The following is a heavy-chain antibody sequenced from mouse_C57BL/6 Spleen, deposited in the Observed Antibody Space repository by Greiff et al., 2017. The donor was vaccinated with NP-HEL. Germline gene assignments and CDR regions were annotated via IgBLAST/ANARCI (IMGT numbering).Heavy chain of an antibody. J-gene: IGHJ4*01. CDR2: IDPSDSET. V-gene: IGHV1-52*01. Sequence: VQLQQSGAELVRPGSSVKLSCKASGYTFTSYWMHWVKQRPIQGLEWIGNIDPSDSETHYNLKFKDKATLTVDKSSSTAYMQLSSLTSEDSAVYYCARRYTTDYYAMDYWGQGTSVTVSS. CDR3: ARRYTTDYYAMDY. CDR1: GYTFTSYW. D-gene: IGHD2-12*01.